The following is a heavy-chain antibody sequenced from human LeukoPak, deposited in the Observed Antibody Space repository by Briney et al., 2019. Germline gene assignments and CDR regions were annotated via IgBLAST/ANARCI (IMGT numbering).Heavy chain of an antibody. J-gene: IGHJ6*03. V-gene: IGHV3-13*01. Sequence: GGSLRLSCAASGFTFSSFYMHWVRQPTGKGLEWVSTIGSARDTYYQASVEGRFTLSRDNAKNHLFLQMNSLTAGDTAVYYCARGAPRGKYYYMDVWRKGTTVTVPS. D-gene: IGHD3-10*01. CDR3: ARGAPRGKYYYMDV. CDR1: GFTFSSFY. CDR2: IGSARDT.